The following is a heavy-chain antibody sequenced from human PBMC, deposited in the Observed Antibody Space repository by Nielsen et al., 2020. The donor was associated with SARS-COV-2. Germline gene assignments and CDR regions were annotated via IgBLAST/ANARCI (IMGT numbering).Heavy chain of an antibody. J-gene: IGHJ4*02. Sequence: ASVKVSCKASGYTFTDYFIHWVRQAPGQGLEWMGWISAYNGNTIYAQKFQGRVTMTEDTSTDTAYMELSSLRSEDTAVYYCATDYTYGDKRGAGYWGQGTLVTVSS. CDR2: ISAYNGNT. CDR1: GYTFTDYF. CDR3: ATDYTYGDKRGAGY. D-gene: IGHD4-17*01. V-gene: IGHV1-18*04.